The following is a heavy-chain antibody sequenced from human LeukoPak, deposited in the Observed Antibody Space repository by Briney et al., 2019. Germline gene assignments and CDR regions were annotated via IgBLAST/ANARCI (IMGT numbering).Heavy chain of an antibody. CDR2: IYYSGST. Sequence: PSETLSLTCTVSGGSTTSYYWSWIRQPPGKGLEYIGNIYYSGSTNYNPSLKSRVTISVDTSKNQFSLKLSSVTAADTAVYYCARWDDKRPLWGQGTLVTVSS. D-gene: IGHD3-9*01. J-gene: IGHJ4*02. CDR3: ARWDDKRPL. CDR1: GGSTTSYY. V-gene: IGHV4-59*01.